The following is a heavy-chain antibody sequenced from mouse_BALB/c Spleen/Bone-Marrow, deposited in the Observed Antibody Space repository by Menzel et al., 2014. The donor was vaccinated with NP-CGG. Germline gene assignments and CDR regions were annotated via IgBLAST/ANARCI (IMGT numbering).Heavy chain of an antibody. CDR3: ARHFITTATGAMDY. Sequence: EVQLVESGGGLVKPGGSLELSCAASGFTFSSYAMSWVRQTPEKRLEWVATISSGGSYTYYPDSVKGRFTISRDNAKNTLYLQMSSLRSEDTAMYYCARHFITTATGAMDYWGQGTSVTVSS. D-gene: IGHD1-2*01. CDR1: GFTFSSYA. J-gene: IGHJ4*01. CDR2: ISSGGSYT. V-gene: IGHV5-9-3*01.